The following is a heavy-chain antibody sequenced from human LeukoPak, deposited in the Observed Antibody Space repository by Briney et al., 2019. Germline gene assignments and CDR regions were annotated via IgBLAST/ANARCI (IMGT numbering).Heavy chain of an antibody. D-gene: IGHD2-15*01. J-gene: IGHJ4*02. CDR1: GFIFSDYY. CDR2: ISSSSIYT. V-gene: IGHV3-11*05. CDR3: ARGSPPDY. Sequence: GGSLRFSCAASGFIFSDYYMSWIRQAPGKGLEWLSYISSSSIYTSYADSVKGRFTISRDNAKNSLYLQLNSLRAEDTAVYYCARGSPPDYWGQGTLVTVS.